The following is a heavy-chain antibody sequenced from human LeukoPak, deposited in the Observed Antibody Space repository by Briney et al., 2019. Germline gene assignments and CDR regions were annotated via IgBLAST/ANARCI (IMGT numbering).Heavy chain of an antibody. D-gene: IGHD2-8*01. V-gene: IGHV4-31*03. CDR2: IYYSGST. CDR3: ARAPEDIVPIGYFDY. J-gene: IGHJ4*02. CDR1: GGSISSGGYY. Sequence: SETLSLTCTVSGGSISSGGYYWSWIRQHPGKGLEWLGYIYYSGSTYYNPSLKSRVTISVDTSKNQFSLKPSSVTAADTAVYYCARAPEDIVPIGYFDYWGQGTLVTVSS.